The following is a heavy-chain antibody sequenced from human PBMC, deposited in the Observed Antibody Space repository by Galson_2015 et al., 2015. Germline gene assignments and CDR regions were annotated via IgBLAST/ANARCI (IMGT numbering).Heavy chain of an antibody. Sequence: TLSLTCAVYGGSFSGYYWSWIRQPPGKGLEWIGEINHSGSTNYNPSLKSRVTISVDTSKNQFSLKLSSVTAADTAVYYCARFSLTKNWFDPWGQGTLVTVSS. CDR3: ARFSLTKNWFDP. J-gene: IGHJ5*02. CDR1: GGSFSGYY. CDR2: INHSGST. V-gene: IGHV4-34*01.